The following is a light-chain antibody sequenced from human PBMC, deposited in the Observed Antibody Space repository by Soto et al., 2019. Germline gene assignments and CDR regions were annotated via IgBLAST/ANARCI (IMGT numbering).Light chain of an antibody. CDR3: CSHAGSYRV. V-gene: IGLV2-11*01. J-gene: IGLJ3*02. CDR2: DVS. CDR1: SSDVGGYNY. Sequence: QSVLTQPRSVSGSPGQSVTISCTGTSSDVGGYNYVSWYQQHPGKAPKLMIYDVSQRPSGVPDRFSGSKSGNTASLTISGLQSDDEAEYYCCSHAGSYRVFGGGTKVTVL.